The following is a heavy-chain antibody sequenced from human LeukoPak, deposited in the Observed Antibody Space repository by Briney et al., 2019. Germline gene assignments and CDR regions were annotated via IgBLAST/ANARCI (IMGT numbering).Heavy chain of an antibody. V-gene: IGHV4-59*01. Sequence: SETLSLTCSVSGGSISNYYWSWIRQSPGKGPEWIGYIYNSGSTNYNPSLKSRVTISLDTSKKQFSLKLSSVTAADTAVYYCARSSYYYGADALDVWGQGTMVTVSS. J-gene: IGHJ3*01. D-gene: IGHD3-10*01. CDR1: GGSISNYY. CDR3: ARSSYYYGADALDV. CDR2: IYNSGST.